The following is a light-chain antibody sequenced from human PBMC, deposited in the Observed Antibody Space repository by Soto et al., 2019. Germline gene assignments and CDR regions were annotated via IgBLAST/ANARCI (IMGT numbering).Light chain of an antibody. Sequence: EIVMTQSPATLSVSPGERATLSCRASQSVRSNLAWYQQKPGQPPRLLIYDASTRATGIPARFSGSGSGTEFTLTISSLQSEDFAVYHCQQYDNWPPWTFGQGTKVEIK. V-gene: IGKV3-15*01. CDR1: QSVRSN. CDR2: DAS. CDR3: QQYDNWPPWT. J-gene: IGKJ1*01.